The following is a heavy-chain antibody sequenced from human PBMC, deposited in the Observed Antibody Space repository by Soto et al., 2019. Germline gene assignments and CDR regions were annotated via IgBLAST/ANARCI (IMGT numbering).Heavy chain of an antibody. V-gene: IGHV1-18*01. CDR1: GYTFTSYG. Sequence: ASVKVSCKASGYTFTSYGISWVRQAPGQGLEWMGWISAYNGNTNYAQKLQGRVTMTTDTSTSTAYMELRSLRSDDTAVYYCARDQDFWSGYSNNYYYGMDAWGQGTTVTVSS. CDR3: ARDQDFWSGYSNNYYYGMDA. D-gene: IGHD3-3*01. CDR2: ISAYNGNT. J-gene: IGHJ6*02.